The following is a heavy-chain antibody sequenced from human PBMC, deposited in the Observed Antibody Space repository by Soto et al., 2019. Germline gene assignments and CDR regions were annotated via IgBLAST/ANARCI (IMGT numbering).Heavy chain of an antibody. CDR2: IYYSGST. D-gene: IGHD4-17*01. J-gene: IGHJ4*02. Sequence: SETLSLTCTVSGGSISSYYWSWIRQPPGKGLEWIGYIYYSGSTNYNPSLKSRVTISVDTSKNQFSLKLSSVTAADTAVYYCARSTVTSFDYWGQGTLVTVSS. CDR3: ARSTVTSFDY. V-gene: IGHV4-59*08. CDR1: GGSISSYY.